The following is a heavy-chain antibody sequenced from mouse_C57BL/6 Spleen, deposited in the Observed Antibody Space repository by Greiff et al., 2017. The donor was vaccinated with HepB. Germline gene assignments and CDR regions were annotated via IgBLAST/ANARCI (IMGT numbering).Heavy chain of an antibody. CDR2: IWRGGST. D-gene: IGHD2-2*01. Sequence: VQGVESGPGLVQPSQSLSITCTVSGFSLTSYGVHWVRQSPGKGLEWLGVIWRGGSTDYNAAFMSRLSITKDNSKSQVFFKMNSLQADDTAIYYCATYGSDEAYYFDYWGQGTTLTVSS. J-gene: IGHJ2*01. V-gene: IGHV2-5*01. CDR1: GFSLTSYG. CDR3: ATYGSDEAYYFDY.